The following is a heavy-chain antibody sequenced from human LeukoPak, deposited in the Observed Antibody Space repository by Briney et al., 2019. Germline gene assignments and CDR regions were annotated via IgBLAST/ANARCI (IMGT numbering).Heavy chain of an antibody. CDR1: GFTFSSYW. Sequence: GGSLRLSCAASGFTFSSYWMHWVRQAPGKGLVWVSRINRDGSSTTYADSVKGRVTISRDNSKNTLSLQMNSLRAEDTAIYYCAKVVTSGSYYYFDFWGQGTLVTVSS. V-gene: IGHV3-74*01. CDR2: INRDGSST. D-gene: IGHD1-26*01. J-gene: IGHJ4*02. CDR3: AKVVTSGSYYYFDF.